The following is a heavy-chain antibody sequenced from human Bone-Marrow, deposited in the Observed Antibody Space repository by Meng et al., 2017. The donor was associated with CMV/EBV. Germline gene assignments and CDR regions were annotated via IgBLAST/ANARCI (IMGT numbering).Heavy chain of an antibody. CDR3: IRGVGGTSGRHY. J-gene: IGHJ4*02. CDR2: IDSDGSST. D-gene: IGHD1-26*01. V-gene: IGHV3-74*01. CDR1: GFTFSSYW. Sequence: GGSLRLSCAASGFTFSSYWMHWVRQAPGKGLVWVSRIDSDGSSTLYADSVKGRFTISRDNAKNTLYLQMNSLRAEDTAVYYCIRGVGGTSGRHYWGQGTRVTGYS.